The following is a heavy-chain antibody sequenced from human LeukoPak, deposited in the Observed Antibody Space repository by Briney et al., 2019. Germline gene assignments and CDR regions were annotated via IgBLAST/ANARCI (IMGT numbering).Heavy chain of an antibody. CDR1: GGSISSGGYY. Sequence: TLSLTCTVSGGSISSGGYYWSWIRQHPGKGLEWIGYIYYSGSTYYNPSLKSRVTMSVDTSKNQFSLKLSSVTAVDTAVYYCARTVRGVMAFDIWGQGTMVTVSS. V-gene: IGHV4-31*03. CDR3: ARTVRGVMAFDI. CDR2: IYYSGST. J-gene: IGHJ3*02. D-gene: IGHD3-10*01.